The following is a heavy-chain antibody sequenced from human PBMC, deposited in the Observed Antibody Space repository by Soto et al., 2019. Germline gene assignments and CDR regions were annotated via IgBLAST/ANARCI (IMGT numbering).Heavy chain of an antibody. Sequence: EVQLVDSGGGLVKPGGSLRLSCAASGFTVSSNYMNWVRQAPGKGLEWVSVIYSGGNTYYADSVKGRFTISRDNSKNPLYRQMTSLRAEDTAVYYCARDIGNWNDGTYYCYAMDVWGQGTTVTVSS. CDR2: IYSGGNT. J-gene: IGHJ6*02. V-gene: IGHV3-66*01. CDR3: ARDIGNWNDGTYYCYAMDV. D-gene: IGHD1-1*01. CDR1: GFTVSSNY.